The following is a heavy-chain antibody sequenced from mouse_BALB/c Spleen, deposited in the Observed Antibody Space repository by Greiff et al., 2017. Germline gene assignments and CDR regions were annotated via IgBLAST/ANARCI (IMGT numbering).Heavy chain of an antibody. Sequence: QVQLKESGPELVKPGASVKISCKASGYAFSSSWMNWVKQRPGQGLEWIGRIYPGDGDTNYNGKFKGKATLTADKSSSTAYMQLSSLTSVDSAVYFCARMGYDKGYWGQGTTLTVSS. D-gene: IGHD3-1*01. CDR2: IYPGDGDT. CDR1: GYAFSSSW. J-gene: IGHJ2*01. V-gene: IGHV1-82*01. CDR3: ARMGYDKGY.